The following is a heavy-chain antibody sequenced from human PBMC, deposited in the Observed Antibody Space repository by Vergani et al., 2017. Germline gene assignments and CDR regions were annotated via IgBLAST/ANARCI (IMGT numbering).Heavy chain of an antibody. D-gene: IGHD1-7*01. Sequence: EVQLVESGGGLVKPGGSLRLSCAASGFTFSSYAMHWVRQAPGKGLEYVSAISSNGGSTYYADSVKGRFTISRDNAKTSLYLQMNNLRVEDTAVYYCARDLLPGTLLLLAYWGQGTLISVSS. CDR1: GFTFSSYA. V-gene: IGHV3-64*07. J-gene: IGHJ4*02. CDR3: ARDLLPGTLLLLAY. CDR2: ISSNGGST.